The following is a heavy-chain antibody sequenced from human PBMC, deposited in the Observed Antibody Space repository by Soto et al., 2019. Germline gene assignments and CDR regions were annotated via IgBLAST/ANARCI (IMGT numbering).Heavy chain of an antibody. Sequence: PSETLSLTCTVSGGSISSGDYYWSWIRQHPGKGLEWIGYIYYSGNTYYNPSLKSRVTISVDTSKNQFSLKLSSVNAADTAVYYCARADMIRTFYYGMDVWGQGTTVTVSS. V-gene: IGHV4-31*03. D-gene: IGHD3-16*01. CDR3: ARADMIRTFYYGMDV. J-gene: IGHJ6*02. CDR1: GGSISSGDYY. CDR2: IYYSGNT.